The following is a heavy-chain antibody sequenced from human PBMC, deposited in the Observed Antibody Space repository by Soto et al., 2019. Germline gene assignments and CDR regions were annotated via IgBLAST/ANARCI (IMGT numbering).Heavy chain of an antibody. Sequence: GGSLRLSCAASGFTFSSYSMNWVRQAPGKGLEWVSYISSSSSTIYYADSVKGRFTISRDNAKNSLYLQMNSLRDEDTVVYYSASVDRYDSSGYYDDYYYGMDVWGQGTTVTVSS. CDR2: ISSSSSTI. CDR1: GFTFSSYS. J-gene: IGHJ6*02. V-gene: IGHV3-48*02. CDR3: ASVDRYDSSGYYDDYYYGMDV. D-gene: IGHD3-22*01.